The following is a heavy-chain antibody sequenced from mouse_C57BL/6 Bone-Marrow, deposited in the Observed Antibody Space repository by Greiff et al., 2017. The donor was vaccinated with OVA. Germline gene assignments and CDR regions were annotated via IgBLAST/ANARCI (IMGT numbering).Heavy chain of an antibody. CDR3: ARWAVYYYGSSYLYYFDY. D-gene: IGHD1-1*01. Sequence: VQLVESGAELVRPGPSVKVSCKASGYAFTNYLIEWVKQRPGQGLEWIGVINPGSGGTNYNEKFKGKATLTADKSSSTAYMQLSSLTSEDSAVYFCARWAVYYYGSSYLYYFDYWGQGTTLTVSS. V-gene: IGHV1-54*01. CDR1: GYAFTNYL. CDR2: INPGSGGT. J-gene: IGHJ2*01.